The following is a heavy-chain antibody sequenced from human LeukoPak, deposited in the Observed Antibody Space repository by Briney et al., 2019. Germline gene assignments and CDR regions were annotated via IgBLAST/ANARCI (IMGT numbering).Heavy chain of an antibody. CDR3: ARKESGQLVRGAFDI. V-gene: IGHV4-31*03. CDR2: IYYSGST. D-gene: IGHD6-6*01. J-gene: IGHJ3*02. Sequence: SQTLSLTCTVTGGSISSGGYYWSWIRQHPGKGLEWIGYIYYSGSTYYNPSLKSRVTISVDTSKHQFSLKLSSVTAADTAVYYCARKESGQLVRGAFDIWGQGTMVTVSS. CDR1: GGSISSGGYY.